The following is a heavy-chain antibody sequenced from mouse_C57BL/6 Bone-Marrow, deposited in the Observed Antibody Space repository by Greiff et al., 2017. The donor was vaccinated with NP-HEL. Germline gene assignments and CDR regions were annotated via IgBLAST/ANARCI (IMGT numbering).Heavy chain of an antibody. CDR2: IYPNSGST. V-gene: IGHV1-64*01. CDR1: GYTFTSYW. J-gene: IGHJ4*01. Sequence: QVQLQQPGAELVKPGASVKLSCKASGYTFTSYWMHWVKQRPGQGLEWIGMIYPNSGSTNYNEKFTSKATLTVDKSSSTAYMQLSSLTSEDSAGYYCARGRLWVRRRYYYAMDYWGQGTSVTVTS. CDR3: ARGRLWVRRRYYYAMDY. D-gene: IGHD2-14*01.